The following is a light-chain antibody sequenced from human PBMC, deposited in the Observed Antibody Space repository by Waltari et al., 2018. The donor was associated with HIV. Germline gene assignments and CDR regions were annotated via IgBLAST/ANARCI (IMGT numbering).Light chain of an antibody. CDR3: CSYTGTYTRYV. J-gene: IGLJ1*01. CDR2: DVD. Sequence: QSALTQPRSVSGSPGQSVPISCTGTRTDVGRSKYVSWYQLRPGKAPKLIIHDVDKRPSGVPDRFSGSKSGNTASLTISGLQAEDEADYYCCSYTGTYTRYVFGTGAKVTVL. CDR1: RTDVGRSKY. V-gene: IGLV2-11*01.